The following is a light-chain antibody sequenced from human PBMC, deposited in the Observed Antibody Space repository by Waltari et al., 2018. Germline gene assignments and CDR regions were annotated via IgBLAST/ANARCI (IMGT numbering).Light chain of an antibody. CDR1: QSVLYSSNNKNY. Sequence: DIVMTQSPDSLAVSLGARATINCKSSQSVLYSSNNKNYLAWYQQKPGQPPKLLIYWASTRESGVPDRFSGSGSGTDFTLTISSLLAEDVALYYCQQYYTTPPTFGPGTKVDIK. V-gene: IGKV4-1*01. CDR2: WAS. CDR3: QQYYTTPPT. J-gene: IGKJ3*01.